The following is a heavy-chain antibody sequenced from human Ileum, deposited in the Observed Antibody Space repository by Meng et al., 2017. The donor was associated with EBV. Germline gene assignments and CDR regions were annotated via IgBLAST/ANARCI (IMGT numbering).Heavy chain of an antibody. D-gene: IGHD6-19*01. CDR1: GFSLSTSGVG. V-gene: IGHV2-5*02. J-gene: IGHJ5*01. Sequence: QITLKESGPTLGRLXQTITLTCTFPGFSLSTSGVGVGWIRQPPGKAPEWLALIYWDDHKRYSPSLKSRLTVTKDTSKDQVVLTMTNMDPVDTATYYCAHSKRAVAANAGWFDSWGQGTLGTVSS. CDR2: IYWDDHK. CDR3: AHSKRAVAANAGWFDS.